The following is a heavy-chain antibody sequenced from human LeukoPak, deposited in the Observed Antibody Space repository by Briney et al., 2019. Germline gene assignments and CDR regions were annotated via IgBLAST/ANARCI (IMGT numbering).Heavy chain of an antibody. CDR2: IIPIFGTA. J-gene: IGHJ6*03. CDR3: ARSIAAAGYYYYYYMDV. D-gene: IGHD6-13*01. Sequence: GSSVKVSCKASGGTFSSYAISWVRQAPGQGLEWMGRIIPIFGTANYAQKFQGRVTITTDESTSTAYMELSSLRSEDTAVYYWARSIAAAGYYYYYYMDVWGKGTTVTVSS. CDR1: GGTFSSYA. V-gene: IGHV1-69*05.